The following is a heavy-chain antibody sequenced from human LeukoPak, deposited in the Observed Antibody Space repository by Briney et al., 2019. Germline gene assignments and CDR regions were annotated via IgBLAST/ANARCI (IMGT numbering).Heavy chain of an antibody. V-gene: IGHV2-70*11. D-gene: IGHD3-10*01. CDR3: ARIFRGETPGAPLRDYYYGMGV. CDR1: GFSLSTSGMC. CDR2: IDWDDDK. Sequence: SGPALVKPTQTLTLTCTFSGFSLSTSGMCVSWIRQPPGKALEWLARIDWDDDKYYSTSLKTRLTISKDTSKNQVVLTMTDMDPVDTATYYCARIFRGETPGAPLRDYYYGMGVWGQGTTVTVSS. J-gene: IGHJ6*02.